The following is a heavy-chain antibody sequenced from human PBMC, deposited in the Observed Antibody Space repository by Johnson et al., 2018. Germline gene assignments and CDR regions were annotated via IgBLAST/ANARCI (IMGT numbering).Heavy chain of an antibody. CDR3: AGTGYSGSWDFSSYYMDV. V-gene: IGHV4-61*02. CDR2: IYSDGSP. D-gene: IGHD6-13*01. J-gene: IGHJ6*03. Sequence: QVQLVQSGPGLVKPSQTLSLTCTVSGGSISRGSYWSWIRQPAGKGLEWIGRIYSDGSPPYNPPLQGRVTISLDPSKNHFSLKVSSGTAADTALYYCAGTGYSGSWDFSSYYMDVWGKGTTVTVSS. CDR1: GGSISRGSY.